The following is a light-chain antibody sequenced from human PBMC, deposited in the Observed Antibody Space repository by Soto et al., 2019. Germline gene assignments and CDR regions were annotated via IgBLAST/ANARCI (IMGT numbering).Light chain of an antibody. CDR1: QSVSSY. J-gene: IGKJ3*01. CDR2: DAS. V-gene: IGKV3-11*01. CDR3: QQRSNPGIFT. Sequence: EIVLTQSPATLSLSPGERATLSCRASQSVSSYLAWYHQKPGQAPRLLIYDASNRATGIPARFSGSGSGTDFTLTISSLEPEDFAVYYCQQRSNPGIFTFGPGTKVDIK.